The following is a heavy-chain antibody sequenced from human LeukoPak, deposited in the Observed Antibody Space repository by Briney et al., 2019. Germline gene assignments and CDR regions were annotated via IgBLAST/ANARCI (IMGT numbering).Heavy chain of an antibody. J-gene: IGHJ6*02. CDR3: AKDLSSAITSALVLDV. D-gene: IGHD3-22*01. CDR2: ITWNRDNI. CDR1: GFTFDDYA. V-gene: IGHV3-9*01. Sequence: GGSLRLSCTVSGFTFDDYAMHWARHTPGKGLEWVAGITWNRDNIGYGDSVKGRFTISRDNVKNVLYLQMNSLRPEDTALYYCAKDLSSAITSALVLDVWGQGTTVTVS.